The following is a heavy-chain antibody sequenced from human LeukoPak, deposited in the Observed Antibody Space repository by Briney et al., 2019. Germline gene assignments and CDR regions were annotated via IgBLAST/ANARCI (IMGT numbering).Heavy chain of an antibody. CDR3: AKDRIVVVTATD. J-gene: IGHJ4*02. D-gene: IGHD2-21*02. V-gene: IGHV3-23*01. CDR1: GFTVSSNY. Sequence: GGSLRLSCAASGFTVSSNYMSWVRQAPGKGLEWVSAISGSGGSTYYADSVKGRFTISRDNSKNTLYLQMNSLRAEDTAVYYCAKDRIVVVTATDWGQGTLVTVSS. CDR2: ISGSGGST.